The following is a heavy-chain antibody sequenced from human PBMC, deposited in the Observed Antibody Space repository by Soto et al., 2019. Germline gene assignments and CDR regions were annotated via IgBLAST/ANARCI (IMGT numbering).Heavy chain of an antibody. Sequence: QVQLVESGGGVVQPGRSLRLSCAASGFTFSSYAMHWVRQAPGKGLEWVAVISYDGSDKYYADSVKGRFTISRDNSKNTLYLQMNSLRAEDTAVYYCARALAAAARGYYYGMDVWGQGTTVTVS. CDR1: GFTFSSYA. V-gene: IGHV3-30-3*01. D-gene: IGHD6-13*01. J-gene: IGHJ6*02. CDR2: ISYDGSDK. CDR3: ARALAAAARGYYYGMDV.